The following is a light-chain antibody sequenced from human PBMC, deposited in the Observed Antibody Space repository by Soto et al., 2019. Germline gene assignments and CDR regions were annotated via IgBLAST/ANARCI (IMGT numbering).Light chain of an antibody. CDR2: KNN. CDR3: AAWDDSLSGTWV. J-gene: IGLJ3*02. CDR1: NSNIERTY. Sequence: QSVLTQPPSASGTPGQRVTVSCSGSNSNIERTYVYWYQQLPGTAPRLLIYKNNQRPSGVPDRFSGSKSGTSASLAIGGLRSDDEAVYYCAAWDDSLSGTWVFGGGTKLTVL. V-gene: IGLV1-47*01.